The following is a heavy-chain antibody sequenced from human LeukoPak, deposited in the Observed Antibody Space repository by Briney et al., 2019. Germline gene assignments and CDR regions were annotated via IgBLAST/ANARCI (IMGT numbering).Heavy chain of an antibody. V-gene: IGHV3-9*01. CDR2: ISWNSGSI. J-gene: IGHJ5*02. D-gene: IGHD1-14*01. CDR3: AKGELALTGKVNWFDP. CDR1: GFTFSSYG. Sequence: GGSLRLSCAASGFTFSSYGMHWVRQAPGKGLEWVSGISWNSGSIGYADSVKGRFTISRDNAKNSLYLQMNSLRAEDTALYYCAKGELALTGKVNWFDPWGQGTLVTVSS.